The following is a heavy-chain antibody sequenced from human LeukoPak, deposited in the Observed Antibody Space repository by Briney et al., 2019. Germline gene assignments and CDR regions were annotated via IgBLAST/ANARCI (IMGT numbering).Heavy chain of an antibody. CDR1: GFTFNTYW. J-gene: IGHJ5*02. CDR3: ARGDGVTIFGVVRTAELNWFDP. D-gene: IGHD3-3*01. V-gene: IGHV3-74*01. Sequence: GGSLRLSCAASGFTFNTYWMHWVRQAPGKGLVWVSHINPDGSQTNYADSVTGRFTISRDNAKNTLYLQMNSLRAEDTAVYYCARGDGVTIFGVVRTAELNWFDPWGQGTLVTVSS. CDR2: INPDGSQT.